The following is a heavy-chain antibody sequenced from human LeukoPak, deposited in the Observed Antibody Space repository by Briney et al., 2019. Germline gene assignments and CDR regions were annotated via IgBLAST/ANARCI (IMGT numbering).Heavy chain of an antibody. D-gene: IGHD1-26*01. CDR2: MNPNSGNT. Sequence: ASVKVSCKASGYTFTSYDINWVRQATGQGLEWMGWMNPNSGNTGYAQKFQGRVTMTRNTSISTAYMELSSLGSEDTAVYYCARRLANSGSYYPSYWYFDLWGRGTLVTVSS. J-gene: IGHJ2*01. CDR3: ARRLANSGSYYPSYWYFDL. V-gene: IGHV1-8*01. CDR1: GYTFTSYD.